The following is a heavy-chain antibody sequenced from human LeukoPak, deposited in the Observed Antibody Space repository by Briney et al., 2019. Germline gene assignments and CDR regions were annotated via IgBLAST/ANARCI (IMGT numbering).Heavy chain of an antibody. CDR1: GYSFTSYW. Sequence: GEPLKISCKGSGYSFTSYWIGWVRQMPGKGLEWMGIIYPGDSDTRYSPSFQGQVTISADKSISTAYQQWSSLKASDTAMYYCARHGIHWYYDSSGYSDAFDIWGQGTMVTVSS. V-gene: IGHV5-51*01. J-gene: IGHJ3*02. D-gene: IGHD3-22*01. CDR3: ARHGIHWYYDSSGYSDAFDI. CDR2: IYPGDSDT.